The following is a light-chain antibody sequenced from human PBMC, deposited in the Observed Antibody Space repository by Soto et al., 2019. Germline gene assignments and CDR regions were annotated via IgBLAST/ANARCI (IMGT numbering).Light chain of an antibody. CDR2: RSS. J-gene: IGKJ1*01. V-gene: IGKV1-5*03. CDR1: QTISNY. Sequence: DIQMTQSPSTLSASVGDRVTITCRASQTISNYLTWYQQRPGKGPKLLIYRSSILQNGVPSRFSGSGSGTEFTLTISSLQPDDFATYYCQQYYIYATFGQGTRVEI. CDR3: QQYYIYAT.